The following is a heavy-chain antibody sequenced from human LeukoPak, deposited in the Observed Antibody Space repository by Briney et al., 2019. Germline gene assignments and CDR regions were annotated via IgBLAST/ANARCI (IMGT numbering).Heavy chain of an antibody. D-gene: IGHD2-2*01. J-gene: IGHJ3*02. V-gene: IGHV3-30*18. CDR2: ISYDGINT. CDR3: ANGHMIGGYCSSTSCPTALDI. CDR1: GFTFSSYG. Sequence: GGSLRLSCAASGFTFSSYGMHWVRQAPGKGREWVAVISYDGINTYFPDSFQSPFTISRDNSKHTLYLQMNSLRAEDTAVYYCANGHMIGGYCSSTSCPTALDIWGQGTMVTVSS.